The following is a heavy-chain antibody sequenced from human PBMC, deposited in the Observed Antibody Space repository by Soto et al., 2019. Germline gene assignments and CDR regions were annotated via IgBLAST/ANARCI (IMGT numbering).Heavy chain of an antibody. Sequence: QVQLVQSGAEVKKPGSSVKVSCKASGGTFSSYAISWVRQAPGQGLEWMGGIIPIFGTANYAQKFQGRVTITADESMSTAYMELSSLRSEDTAVYYCASPRRERGSYRSQAYFDYWGQGTLVTVSS. CDR3: ASPRRERGSYRSQAYFDY. V-gene: IGHV1-69*01. J-gene: IGHJ4*02. D-gene: IGHD3-16*02. CDR2: IIPIFGTA. CDR1: GGTFSSYA.